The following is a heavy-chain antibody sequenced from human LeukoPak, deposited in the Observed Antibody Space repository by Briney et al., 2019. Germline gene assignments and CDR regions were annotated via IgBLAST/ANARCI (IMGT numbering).Heavy chain of an antibody. J-gene: IGHJ4*02. CDR1: GYNFTNYG. V-gene: IGHV1-18*01. CDR3: ARSTLGIEFDY. D-gene: IGHD7-27*01. CDR2: ISAYNDNA. Sequence: ASVKVSCKASGYNFTNYGISWVRQAPGQGLEWMGWISAYNDNAHYAQGLEGRVTMTSETSTRTAYMELRSLRSDDTAVYYCARSTLGIEFDYWGQGSLVTVSS.